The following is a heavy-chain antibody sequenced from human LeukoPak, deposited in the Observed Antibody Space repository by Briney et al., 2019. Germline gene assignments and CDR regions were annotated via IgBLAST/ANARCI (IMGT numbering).Heavy chain of an antibody. CDR1: GGTFSTYA. Sequence: ASVKVSCKASGGTFSTYAISWVRQAPGQGLEWMGWLNPNSGGTNYAQKFQGRVTMTRDTSISTAYMELSRLRYDDTAVYYCARDFMVRGVTTPDYWGQGTLVTVSS. J-gene: IGHJ4*02. CDR3: ARDFMVRGVTTPDY. V-gene: IGHV1-2*02. D-gene: IGHD3-10*01. CDR2: LNPNSGGT.